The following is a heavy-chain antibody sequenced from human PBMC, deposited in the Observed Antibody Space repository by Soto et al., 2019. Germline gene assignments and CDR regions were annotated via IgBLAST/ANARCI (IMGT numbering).Heavy chain of an antibody. CDR3: ARALSRGDTAMSDY. V-gene: IGHV3-30-3*01. CDR1: GFTFSSYA. Sequence: GRSLRLSXAASGFTFSSYAMHWVRQAPGKGLEWVSVISYDGSNKYYADSVKGRFTISRDNSKNTLYLQMNSLRAEDTAVYYCARALSRGDTAMSDYWGQGTLVTVSS. J-gene: IGHJ4*02. D-gene: IGHD5-18*01. CDR2: ISYDGSNK.